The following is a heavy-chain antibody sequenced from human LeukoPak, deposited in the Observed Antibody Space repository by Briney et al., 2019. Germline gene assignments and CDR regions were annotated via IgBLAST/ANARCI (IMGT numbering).Heavy chain of an antibody. Sequence: TPSETLSLTCTVSGGSITSYYWSWIRQPPGKGLEWIGYIYYSGSTNYNPSLKSRVTISVDTSKNQFSLKLSSVTAADTAVYYCARGGGVGYYYYYYMDVWGKGTTVTISS. CDR2: IYYSGST. V-gene: IGHV4-59*01. J-gene: IGHJ6*03. D-gene: IGHD1-26*01. CDR3: ARGGGVGYYYYYYMDV. CDR1: GGSITSYY.